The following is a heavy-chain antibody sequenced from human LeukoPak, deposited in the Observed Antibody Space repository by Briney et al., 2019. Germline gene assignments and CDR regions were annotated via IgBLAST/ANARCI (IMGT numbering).Heavy chain of an antibody. J-gene: IGHJ4*02. Sequence: ASVKVSCKASGYTFTSYYMHWVRQAPGQGLEWMGIINPSGGSTSYAQKFQGRVTMTRDTSTSTVYMELSSLRSEDTAVYYCANDGFGEYYFDYWGQGTLVTVSS. D-gene: IGHD3-10*01. V-gene: IGHV1-46*01. CDR1: GYTFTSYY. CDR2: INPSGGST. CDR3: ANDGFGEYYFDY.